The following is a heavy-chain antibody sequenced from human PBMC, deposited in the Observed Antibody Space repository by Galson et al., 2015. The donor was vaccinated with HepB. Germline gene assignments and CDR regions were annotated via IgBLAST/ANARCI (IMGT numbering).Heavy chain of an antibody. CDR1: GFSLSTSGMC. CDR3: ARTVYDSSGYSPGAFDI. V-gene: IGHV2-70*11. CDR2: IDWDDDK. D-gene: IGHD3-22*01. J-gene: IGHJ3*02. Sequence: PALVKPTQTLTLTCTFSGFSLSTSGMCVSWIHQPPGKALEWLARIDWDDDKYYSTSLKTRLTISKDTSKNQVVLTMTNMDPVDTATYYCARTVYDSSGYSPGAFDIWGQGTMVTVSS.